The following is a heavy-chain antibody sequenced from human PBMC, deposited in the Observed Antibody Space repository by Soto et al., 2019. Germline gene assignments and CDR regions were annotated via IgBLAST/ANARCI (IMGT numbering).Heavy chain of an antibody. CDR3: ARTYCSSTSCYTGWFDP. CDR1: GGSISSVDDY. D-gene: IGHD2-2*02. Sequence: PSETLSLTCTVFGGSISSVDDYWSWIRQHPERGLEWIGYIYYSGSTYYNPSLKSRVTISVDKSKNQFSLKLSSVTAADTAVYYCARTYCSSTSCYTGWFDPWGQGTLVTVSS. V-gene: IGHV4-30-4*01. CDR2: IYYSGST. J-gene: IGHJ5*02.